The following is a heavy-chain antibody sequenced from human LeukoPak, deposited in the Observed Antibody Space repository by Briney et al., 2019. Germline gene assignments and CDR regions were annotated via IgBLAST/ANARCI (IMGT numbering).Heavy chain of an antibody. V-gene: IGHV3-7*01. Sequence: GGSLRLSCAASGFPFSSYWMAWVRQAPGKGLEWVASIKQDGGETFYVDSVKGRFTISRDNAKNSLYLQMNSLRAEDTAVYYCATLRDIVLVATTPTDVWGKGTTVIVSS. CDR1: GFPFSSYW. D-gene: IGHD2-2*01. J-gene: IGHJ6*04. CDR2: IKQDGGET. CDR3: ATLRDIVLVATTPTDV.